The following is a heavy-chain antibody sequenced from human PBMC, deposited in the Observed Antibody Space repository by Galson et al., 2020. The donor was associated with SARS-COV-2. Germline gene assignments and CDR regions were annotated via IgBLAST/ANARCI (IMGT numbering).Heavy chain of an antibody. V-gene: IGHV1-8*01. CDR2: MNPKSGNT. Sequence: SVTVSCKASGYTFTSYDINWVRQATGQGLEWMGWMNPKSGNTGHAQRFQGRATMTRNTSISTAYMELSSLRSEDTAVYYCARAPRRSVVVIAIRYYYYYMDVWGKGTTVTVSS. J-gene: IGHJ6*03. CDR1: GYTFTSYD. CDR3: ARAPRRSVVVIAIRYYYYYMDV. D-gene: IGHD2-21*01.